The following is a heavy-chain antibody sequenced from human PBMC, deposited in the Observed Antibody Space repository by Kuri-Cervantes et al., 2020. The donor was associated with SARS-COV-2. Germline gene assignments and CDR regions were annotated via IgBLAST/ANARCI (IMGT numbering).Heavy chain of an antibody. J-gene: IGHJ3*02. Sequence: GESLKISCAASGFTFSSYGMHWVRQAPGKGLEWVSSISSSSSYIYYADSVKGRFTISRDNAKNSLYLQINSLRAEDTAVYYCARDVGRSYYPNDAFDIWGQGTMVTVSS. V-gene: IGHV3-21*01. CDR1: GFTFSSYG. CDR3: ARDVGRSYYPNDAFDI. D-gene: IGHD1-26*01. CDR2: ISSSSSYI.